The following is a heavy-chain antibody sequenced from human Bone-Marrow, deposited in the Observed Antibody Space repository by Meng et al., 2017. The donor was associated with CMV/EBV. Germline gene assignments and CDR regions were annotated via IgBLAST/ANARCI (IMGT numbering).Heavy chain of an antibody. J-gene: IGHJ6*02. D-gene: IGHD6-13*01. CDR2: IYYSGST. CDR1: GGSISSSSYY. V-gene: IGHV4-61*01. Sequence: SETLSLTCTVSGGSISSSSYYWGWIRQPPGKGLEWIGYIYYSGSTNYNPSLKSRVTISVDTSKNQFSLKLSSVTAADTAVYYCARDDIPISAAGKAYYYYYGMDVWGQGTTVTVSS. CDR3: ARDDIPISAAGKAYYYYYGMDV.